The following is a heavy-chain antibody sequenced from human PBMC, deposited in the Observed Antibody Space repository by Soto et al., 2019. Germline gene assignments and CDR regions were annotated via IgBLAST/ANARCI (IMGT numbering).Heavy chain of an antibody. CDR2: INTGSGDT. D-gene: IGHD2-15*01. CDR3: ATDPDIRAYYFDY. CDR1: GYIFTTYS. V-gene: IGHV1-3*04. J-gene: IGHJ4*02. Sequence: ASVKVSCKASGYIFTTYSIHWVRQAPGQRLEWMGWINTGSGDTKYAQKLQGRLTLTRDTSASTAYMELSSLTSEDTAVYYCATDPDIRAYYFDYWGQGTLVTVSS.